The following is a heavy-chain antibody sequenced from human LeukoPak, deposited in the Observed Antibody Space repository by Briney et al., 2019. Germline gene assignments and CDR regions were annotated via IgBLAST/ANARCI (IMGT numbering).Heavy chain of an antibody. CDR2: ISSSGSPI. CDR3: ASGRLGSGSYYSDS. CDR1: GFTFSNYE. J-gene: IGHJ4*02. V-gene: IGHV3-48*03. Sequence: SGGSLRLSCAASGFTFSNYEMSWVRQAPGKGLEWVSYISSSGSPIYYTDSVRGRFTISRDNAKNSLYLQMNSLRGEDTALYYCASGRLGSGSYYSDSWGQGTLVTVSS. D-gene: IGHD3-10*01.